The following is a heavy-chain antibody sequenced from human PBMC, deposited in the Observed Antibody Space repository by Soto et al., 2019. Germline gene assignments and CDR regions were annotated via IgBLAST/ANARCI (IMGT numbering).Heavy chain of an antibody. J-gene: IGHJ4*02. Sequence: GASVKVSCKASGYTFTGYYMHWVRQAPGQGLEWMGWINPNSSGTNYAQKFQGRVTMTRDTSISTAYMELSRLRSDDTAVYYCTRDSDYYDSSPFDYWGQGTLVTVSS. CDR2: INPNSSGT. CDR1: GYTFTGYY. CDR3: TRDSDYYDSSPFDY. D-gene: IGHD3-22*01. V-gene: IGHV1-2*02.